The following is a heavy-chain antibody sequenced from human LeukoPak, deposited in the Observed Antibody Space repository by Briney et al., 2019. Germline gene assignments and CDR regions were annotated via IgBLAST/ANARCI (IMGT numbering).Heavy chain of an antibody. Sequence: SVKVSCKASGGTFSSYAISWVRQAPGQGLEWMGRIIPILGIANYAQKFQGRVTITADKSTSTAYMELSSLRSEDTAVYYCARESHDILTRGSWFDPWGQGTLVTVSS. D-gene: IGHD3-9*01. CDR2: IIPILGIA. CDR3: ARESHDILTRGSWFDP. CDR1: GGTFSSYA. J-gene: IGHJ5*02. V-gene: IGHV1-69*04.